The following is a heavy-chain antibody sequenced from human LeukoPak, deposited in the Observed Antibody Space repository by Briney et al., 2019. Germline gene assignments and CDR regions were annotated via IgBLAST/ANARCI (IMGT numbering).Heavy chain of an antibody. V-gene: IGHV3-43D*03. D-gene: IGHD3-9*01. Sequence: GGSLRLSCAASGFTFDDYAMHWVRQAPGKGLEWVSLISWDGGSTYYADSVKGRFTISRDNSKKSLYLQMNSLRAEDTALYYCAKDITKKTYYDILTGYYPGLNYFDYWGQGTLVTVSS. CDR2: ISWDGGST. CDR1: GFTFDDYA. J-gene: IGHJ4*02. CDR3: AKDITKKTYYDILTGYYPGLNYFDY.